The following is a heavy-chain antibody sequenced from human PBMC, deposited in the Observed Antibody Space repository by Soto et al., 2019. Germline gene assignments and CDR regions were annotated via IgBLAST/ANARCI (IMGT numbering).Heavy chain of an antibody. Sequence: QVQLVQSGAEVKKPGSSVRVSCKASGATLNSFINYGITWVRQAPGQGLEYMGGIIPVFGAANHAQKFKGRVTISADESTRTVNMELSSLTSKDTAVYYCASAAATKIRGLKYDDLEILGHGTMVTVSS. J-gene: IGHJ3*02. D-gene: IGHD5-12*01. CDR3: ASAAATKIRGLKYDDLEI. CDR1: GATLNSFINYG. V-gene: IGHV1-69*12. CDR2: IIPVFGAA.